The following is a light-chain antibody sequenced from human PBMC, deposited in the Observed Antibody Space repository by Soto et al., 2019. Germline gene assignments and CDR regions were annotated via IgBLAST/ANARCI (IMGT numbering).Light chain of an antibody. J-gene: IGKJ1*01. Sequence: ELVLTQSPGTLSLSPGERATLSCRARRSIASSYLAWYQQKPGQAPRLRIYGASSRDTGIPDRFRGGGSGTVFTLSVSRLEPEDFAVYFCQQYGSSPATLGQGTKV. CDR2: GAS. CDR1: RSIASSY. CDR3: QQYGSSPAT. V-gene: IGKV3-20*01.